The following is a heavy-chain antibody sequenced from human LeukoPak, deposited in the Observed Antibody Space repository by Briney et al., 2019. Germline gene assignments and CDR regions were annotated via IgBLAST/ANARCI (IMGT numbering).Heavy chain of an antibody. J-gene: IGHJ4*02. Sequence: PGGSLRLSCVASGLAFTDYEMNWVRQAPGKGLEWLSYINNRGDHTHYIDSVRGRFIISRDNAQKSLFLQMNSLRVEDTAVYYCARAPKWSYTGYVGRWGQGTLVTVSS. V-gene: IGHV3-48*03. CDR1: GLAFTDYE. CDR2: INNRGDHT. D-gene: IGHD5-12*01. CDR3: ARAPKWSYTGYVGR.